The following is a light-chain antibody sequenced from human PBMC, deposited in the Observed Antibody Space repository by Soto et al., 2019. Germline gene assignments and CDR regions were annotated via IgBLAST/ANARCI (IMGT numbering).Light chain of an antibody. CDR2: DAS. J-gene: IGKJ4*01. CDR1: QSVTNY. V-gene: IGKV3-11*01. CDR3: QQRINWPLT. Sequence: EIVLTQSPATLSLSPGERATLSCRASQSVTNYLAWYQQKAGQAPRLLIYDASNRATGIPARFSGSGSGTDFTLTISRLEPEDFAVYYCQQRINWPLTFGGGSKVESK.